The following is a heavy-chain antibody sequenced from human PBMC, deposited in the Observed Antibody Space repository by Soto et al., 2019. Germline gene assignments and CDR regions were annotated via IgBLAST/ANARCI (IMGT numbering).Heavy chain of an antibody. CDR2: IYYSGST. V-gene: IGHV4-59*08. CDR3: ARLWYSSSWYYFDY. Sequence: PSETLSLTCTVSGGSISSYYWSWIRQPPGKGLEWIGYIYYSGSTNYNPSLKSRVTISVDTSKNQFSLKLSSVTAADTAVYYCARLWYSSSWYYFDYWGQGTLVTVSS. J-gene: IGHJ4*02. D-gene: IGHD6-13*01. CDR1: GGSISSYY.